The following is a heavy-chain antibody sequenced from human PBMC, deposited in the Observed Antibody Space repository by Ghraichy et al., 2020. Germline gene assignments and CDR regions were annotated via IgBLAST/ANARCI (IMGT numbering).Heavy chain of an antibody. CDR3: AKDSDHYYYYYGMDV. V-gene: IGHV3-23*01. CDR2: ISGSGGST. CDR1: GFTFSSYA. Sequence: LSLTCAASGFTFSSYAMSWVRQAPGKGLEWVSAISGSGGSTYYADSVKGRFTISRDNSKNTLYLQMNSLRAEDTAVYYCAKDSDHYYYYYGMDVWGQGTTVTVSS. J-gene: IGHJ6*02.